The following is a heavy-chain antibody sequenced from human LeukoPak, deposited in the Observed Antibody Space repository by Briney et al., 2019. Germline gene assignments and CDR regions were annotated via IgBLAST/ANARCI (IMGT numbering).Heavy chain of an antibody. Sequence: SETLPLTCTVSGGSICSYYWSWIRQPPGKGLEWIGYIYYSGSTNYNPSLKSRVTISVDTSKNQFSLKLSSVTAADTAVYYCARSRPYSSGWYDASYFDYWGQGTLVTVSS. CDR2: IYYSGST. CDR1: GGSICSYY. D-gene: IGHD6-19*01. CDR3: ARSRPYSSGWYDASYFDY. V-gene: IGHV4-59*01. J-gene: IGHJ4*02.